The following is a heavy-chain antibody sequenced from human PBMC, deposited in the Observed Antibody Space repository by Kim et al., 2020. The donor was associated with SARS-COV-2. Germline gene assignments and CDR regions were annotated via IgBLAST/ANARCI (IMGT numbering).Heavy chain of an antibody. CDR1: GFNFGDYA. CDR3: AKDMRGLSARGVSVWGSFDI. V-gene: IGHV3-9*01. Sequence: GGSLRLSCAAAGFNFGDYAMHWVRQAPGKGLEWVADINWKSGNMDYADSVKGRFTISRDNAKNSLFLQMNNLRAEDTALYYCAKDMRGLSARGVSVWGSFDIWGQGKRVTVSS. D-gene: IGHD1-26*01. J-gene: IGHJ3*02. CDR2: INWKSGNM.